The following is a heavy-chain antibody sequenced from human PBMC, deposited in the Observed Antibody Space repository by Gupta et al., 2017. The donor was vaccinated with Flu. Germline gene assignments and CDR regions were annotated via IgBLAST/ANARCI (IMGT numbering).Heavy chain of an antibody. D-gene: IGHD3-22*01. J-gene: IGHJ6*02. CDR3: ARVFDPRRGDSGLYL. Sequence: QVQLVQSGAEVKRPGSSVTVSCKASGGIFTTYTYSWVRQAPGQGLEWMGKITPIFDTKIYAQKFQGRLTLSAAKSTSSVYMELHSLSSDDAGVYFCARVFDPRRGDSGLYLWGQGTTVTVS. CDR1: GGIFTTYT. V-gene: IGHV1-69*08. CDR2: ITPIFDTK.